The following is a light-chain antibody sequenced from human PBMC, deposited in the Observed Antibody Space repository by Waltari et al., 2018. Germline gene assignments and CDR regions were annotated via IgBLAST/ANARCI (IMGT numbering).Light chain of an antibody. CDR2: EDI. V-gene: IGLV3-10*01. J-gene: IGLJ2*01. CDR1: ALPRKN. Sequence: SYELTQPPSVSVSPGQTATITCSGDALPRKNAYWYQQKSGQAPVLVIYEDIKRPSAIPARFSGSKSGTVATLTISGAQVEDEADYSCYSTDSSFNLRVFGGGTRLTVL. CDR3: YSTDSSFNLRV.